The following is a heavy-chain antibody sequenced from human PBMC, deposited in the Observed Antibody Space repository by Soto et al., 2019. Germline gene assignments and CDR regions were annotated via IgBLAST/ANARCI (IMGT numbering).Heavy chain of an antibody. Sequence: SLRLSCTASGFTFGDYAMSWFRQAPGKGLEWVGFIRSKAYGGTTEYAASVKGRFTISRDDSKSIAYLQMNSLKTEDTAVYYCTRSITISGVVIHYYYYGMDVWGQGTTVTVSS. CDR1: GFTFGDYA. J-gene: IGHJ6*02. CDR3: TRSITISGVVIHYYYYGMDV. CDR2: IRSKAYGGTT. V-gene: IGHV3-49*03. D-gene: IGHD3-3*01.